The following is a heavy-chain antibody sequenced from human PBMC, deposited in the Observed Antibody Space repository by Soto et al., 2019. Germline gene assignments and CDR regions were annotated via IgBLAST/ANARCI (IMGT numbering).Heavy chain of an antibody. CDR3: ARDNQNIVASA. D-gene: IGHD5-12*01. J-gene: IGHJ5*02. CDR2: IWYDGSYT. CDR1: GFTLSRYG. Sequence: QVQLVESGGGVVQPGRSLRLSCAASGFTLSRYGMHWVRQAPGKGLEWVAFIWYDGSYTYYGDSVKGRFTISRDISKSTLYLEMNSLRGEDTAVYYCARDNQNIVASACGQGTLVTVSS. V-gene: IGHV3-33*01.